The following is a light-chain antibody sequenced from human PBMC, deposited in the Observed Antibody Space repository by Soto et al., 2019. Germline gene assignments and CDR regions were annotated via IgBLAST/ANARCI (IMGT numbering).Light chain of an antibody. V-gene: IGKV1-6*01. Sequence: IQMTQSPSTLSGSVGYRFTITCRASQSISSWLAWYQKKNGKAPNLLIFAAVNLQSGVPSRLSGGGYGTHLTITISSLKNEDFETYYCLQHYNSPWTFGQGTKVDIK. CDR2: AAV. CDR3: LQHYNSPWT. J-gene: IGKJ1*01. CDR1: QSISSW.